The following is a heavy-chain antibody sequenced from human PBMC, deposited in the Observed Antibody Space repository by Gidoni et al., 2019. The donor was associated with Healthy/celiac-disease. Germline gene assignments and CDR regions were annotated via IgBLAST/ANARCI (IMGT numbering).Heavy chain of an antibody. Sequence: QVQLVQSGAEVKKPGASVTVSCKASGYTFTGYYMHWVRQAPGQGLEWMGWINPNSGGTNYAQKFQGRVTMTRDTSISTAYMELSRLRSDDTAVYYCARAGLGDTAMVTFAYYYYGMDVWGQGTTVTVSS. CDR1: GYTFTGYY. CDR3: ARAGLGDTAMVTFAYYYYGMDV. CDR2: INPNSGGT. J-gene: IGHJ6*02. D-gene: IGHD5-18*01. V-gene: IGHV1-2*02.